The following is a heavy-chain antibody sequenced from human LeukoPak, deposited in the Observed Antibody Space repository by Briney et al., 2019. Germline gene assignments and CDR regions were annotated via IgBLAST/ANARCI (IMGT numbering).Heavy chain of an antibody. J-gene: IGHJ4*02. V-gene: IGHV3-21*01. CDR2: ISSTSSLI. CDR3: ARYNSGWNDY. D-gene: IGHD6-19*01. CDR1: GFTFSSFN. Sequence: PGGSLRLSCAASGFTFSSFNMNWVRQAPGKGLEWVSSISSTSSLIWYADSLKGRFTISRDSAKNSLYLQMDSLRAEDTAIYYCARYNSGWNDYWGQGTLVTVSS.